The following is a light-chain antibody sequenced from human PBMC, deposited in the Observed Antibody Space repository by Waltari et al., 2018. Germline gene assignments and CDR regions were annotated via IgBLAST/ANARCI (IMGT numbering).Light chain of an antibody. Sequence: DIVMTQSPDSLAVSLGERAPITCKSGQRVFSSSNDQNYLAWYHQKPGHPPKLVIYWASTRDFGVPDRFSGSGSGTDFTLTITKLQPEDVGVYYCQQYLSAPMYTFGQGTKLEIK. V-gene: IGKV4-1*01. CDR1: QRVFSSSNDQNY. J-gene: IGKJ2*01. CDR2: WAS. CDR3: QQYLSAPMYT.